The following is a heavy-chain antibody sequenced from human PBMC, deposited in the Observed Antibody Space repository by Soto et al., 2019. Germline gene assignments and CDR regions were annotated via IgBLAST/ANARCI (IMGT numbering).Heavy chain of an antibody. CDR2: ISAYNGNT. CDR1: GYTFTSYG. CDR3: ARDRGSYALDY. D-gene: IGHD1-26*01. Sequence: ASVKVSCKASGYTFTSYGISWVRQAPGQGLEWMGWISAYNGNTNYAQKLQGRDTMTTDTSTSTAYRELRSLRSDGTAVYYCARDRGSYALDYWGQGTLVTVSS. V-gene: IGHV1-18*01. J-gene: IGHJ4*02.